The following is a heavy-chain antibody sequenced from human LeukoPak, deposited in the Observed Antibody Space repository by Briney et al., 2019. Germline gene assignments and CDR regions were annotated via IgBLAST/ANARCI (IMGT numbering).Heavy chain of an antibody. CDR3: ARASGDGSFDY. D-gene: IGHD3-10*01. V-gene: IGHV3-7*01. CDR1: GFTFGTHA. J-gene: IGHJ4*02. Sequence: GGSLRLSCAASGFTFGTHAMTWVRQAPGKGLEWVANIKQDGSEKYYVDSVRGRFTISRDNAKNSLYLQMNSLRAEDTAVYYCARASGDGSFDYWGQGTLVTVSS. CDR2: IKQDGSEK.